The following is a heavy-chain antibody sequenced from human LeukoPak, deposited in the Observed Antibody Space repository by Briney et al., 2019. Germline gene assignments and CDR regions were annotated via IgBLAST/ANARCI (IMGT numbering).Heavy chain of an antibody. CDR2: INHSGST. V-gene: IGHV4-34*01. CDR3: ARGRGVVVPAAIDFDY. J-gene: IGHJ4*02. CDR1: GGSFSGYY. Sequence: KPSETLSLTCAVYGGSFSGYYWSWIRQPPGKGLEGIGEINHSGSTNYNPSLKSRGTISVDTSKNQFSLKLSSVTAADTAVYYCARGRGVVVPAAIDFDYWGQGTLVTVSS. D-gene: IGHD2-2*02.